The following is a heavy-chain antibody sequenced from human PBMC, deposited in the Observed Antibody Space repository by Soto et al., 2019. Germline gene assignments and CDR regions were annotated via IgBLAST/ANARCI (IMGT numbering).Heavy chain of an antibody. CDR3: ASLGPFDY. CDR1: GFTFDDYA. Sequence: GGSLRLSCAASGFTFDDYAMHWVRQAPGKGLEWVSGISWNSGSIGYADSVKGRFTISRDNAKNSLYLQMHSLSAEDTALYYCASLGPFDYWGQGTLVTVSS. J-gene: IGHJ4*02. V-gene: IGHV3-9*01. CDR2: ISWNSGSI.